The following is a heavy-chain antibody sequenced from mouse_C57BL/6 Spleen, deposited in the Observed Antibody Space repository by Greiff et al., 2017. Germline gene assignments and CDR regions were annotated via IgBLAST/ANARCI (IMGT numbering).Heavy chain of an antibody. V-gene: IGHV14-2*01. CDR1: GFNIKDYY. CDR3: ARSLLLRSGYWYFDV. J-gene: IGHJ1*03. D-gene: IGHD1-1*01. Sequence: EVQLQQSGAELVKPGASVKLSCTASGFNIKDYYMHWVKQRTEQGLEWIGRIDPEDGETKYAPKFQGKVTITADTSSNTAYLQLSSLTSEDTAVYYCARSLLLRSGYWYFDVWGTGTTVTVSS. CDR2: IDPEDGET.